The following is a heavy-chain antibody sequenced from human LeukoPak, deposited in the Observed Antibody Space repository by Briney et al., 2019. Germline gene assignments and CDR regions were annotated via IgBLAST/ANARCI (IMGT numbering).Heavy chain of an antibody. CDR1: GGSISSYS. CDR2: IYYSGST. J-gene: IGHJ5*02. V-gene: IGHV4-59*08. D-gene: IGHD3-3*01. Sequence: SETLSLTCTVSGGSISSYSCSWIRQPPGKGLEWIGYIYYSGSTNYNPSLKSRVTVSVDTSKSQFSLKLSSVTAADTAVYYCARHTRNWFDPWGQGTLVTVSS. CDR3: ARHTRNWFDP.